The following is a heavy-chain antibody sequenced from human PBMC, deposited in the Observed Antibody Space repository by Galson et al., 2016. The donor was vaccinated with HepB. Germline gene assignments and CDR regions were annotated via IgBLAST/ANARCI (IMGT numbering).Heavy chain of an antibody. V-gene: IGHV4-34*01. CDR2: VHHSGIT. Sequence: SETLFRTCAVYGGSFSDYYWNWIRQPPGKRLEWIGEVHHSGITNYNPPLKSRVTISSDTSKNQFSLNLTSVTAADAALYYCARRLWTAYKGIDDWGQGALVTVSS. J-gene: IGHJ4*02. D-gene: IGHD3/OR15-3a*01. CDR1: GGSFSDYY. CDR3: ARRLWTAYKGIDD.